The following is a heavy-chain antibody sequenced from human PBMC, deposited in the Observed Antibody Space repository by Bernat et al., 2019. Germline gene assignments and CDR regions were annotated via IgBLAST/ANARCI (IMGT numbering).Heavy chain of an antibody. CDR1: GFTFSSCG. J-gene: IGHJ5*02. CDR3: ARSISGLDWFDP. Sequence: QVQLVESGGGVVQPGRSLRLSCAASGFTFSSCGMHWVRQAPGKGLEWVAVIWYDGSNKYYADSVKGRFTISRDNSKNTLYLQMNSLRAEDTAVYYWARSISGLDWFDPWGQGTLVTVSS. D-gene: IGHD3-10*01. CDR2: IWYDGSNK. V-gene: IGHV3-33*01.